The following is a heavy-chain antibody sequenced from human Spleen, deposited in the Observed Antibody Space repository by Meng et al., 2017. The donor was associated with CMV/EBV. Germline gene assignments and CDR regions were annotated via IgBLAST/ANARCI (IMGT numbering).Heavy chain of an antibody. CDR2: IYSGGST. D-gene: IGHD2-15*01. Sequence: GGSLRLSCAASGFTVSSNYMSWVRQAPGKGLEWVSVIYSGGSTYYADSVKGRFTISRDNARNSVYLQMNSLRAEDTALYYCARGDCTGYSCYMDVWGQGTSVTVSS. CDR3: ARGDCTGYSCYMDV. CDR1: GFTVSSNY. J-gene: IGHJ6*02. V-gene: IGHV3-66*01.